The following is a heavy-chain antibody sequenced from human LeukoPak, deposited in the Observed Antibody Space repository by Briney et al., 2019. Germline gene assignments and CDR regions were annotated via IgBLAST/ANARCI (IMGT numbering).Heavy chain of an antibody. D-gene: IGHD3-9*01. J-gene: IGHJ3*02. Sequence: GGSLRLSSAASGFSFSSYWMSWVRQTPGKGLEWVATIKLDGSEEYYMDSVKGRFTISRDNAKNSLYLQMNSLGAEDTAVYYCARDRSDILTGYNDAFDIWGQGTMVTVSS. CDR2: IKLDGSEE. CDR3: ARDRSDILTGYNDAFDI. CDR1: GFSFSSYW. V-gene: IGHV3-7*01.